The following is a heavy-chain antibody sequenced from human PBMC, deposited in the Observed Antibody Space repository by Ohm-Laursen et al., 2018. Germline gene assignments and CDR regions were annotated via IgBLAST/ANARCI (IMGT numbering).Heavy chain of an antibody. CDR2: IKQDGNEK. CDR1: EFTFTNAW. CDR3: ARDISPVIVGVAFDVFDI. J-gene: IGHJ3*02. Sequence: SLRLSCAASEFTFTNAWMSWVRQAPGKGLEWVANIKQDGNEKHYVDSVKGRFTISGDNANNFLYLQMNSLRAEDTAVYYCARDISPVIVGVAFDVFDIWGQGTMVTVSS. V-gene: IGHV3-7*01. D-gene: IGHD1-26*01.